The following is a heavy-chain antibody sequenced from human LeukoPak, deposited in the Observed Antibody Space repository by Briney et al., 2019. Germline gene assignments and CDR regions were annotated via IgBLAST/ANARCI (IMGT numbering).Heavy chain of an antibody. D-gene: IGHD3-22*01. CDR1: GFTFSDYY. CDR3: ARALPNYYDSSGYPIRAFDI. Sequence: KPRGSLRLSCAASGFTFSDYYMSWIRQAPGKGLEWVSYISSSSSYTNYADSVKGRFTISRDNAKNSLYLQMNSLRAEDTAVYYCARALPNYYDSSGYPIRAFDIWGQGTMVTVSS. J-gene: IGHJ3*02. CDR2: ISSSSSYT. V-gene: IGHV3-11*06.